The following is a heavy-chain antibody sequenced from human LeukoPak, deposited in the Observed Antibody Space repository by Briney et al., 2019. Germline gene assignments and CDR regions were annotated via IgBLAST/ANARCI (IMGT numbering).Heavy chain of an antibody. CDR2: IYYTGST. CDR3: ARDRERYFDSLLDDWIDP. V-gene: IGHV4-39*07. CDR1: GGSISSSSYY. D-gene: IGHD3-9*01. Sequence: PSETLSLTCTVSGGSISSSSYYWGWIRQPPGKGLEWIGSIYYTGSTYYNPSLKNRVTISVDTSKNQFSLKLSSVTAADTAVYYCARDRERYFDSLLDDWIDPWGQGTLVTVSS. J-gene: IGHJ5*02.